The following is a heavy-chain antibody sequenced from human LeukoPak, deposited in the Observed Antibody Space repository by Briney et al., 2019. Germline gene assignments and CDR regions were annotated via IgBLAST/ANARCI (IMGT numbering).Heavy chain of an antibody. CDR2: IYYSGTT. CDR3: ARVDRVHPTFDS. V-gene: IGHV4-39*07. Sequence: PSGTLSLTCTVSGGSISDSTYYWGWIRQPPGKGLEWIGYIYYSGTTYYNPSLESRVTISVDTSKNQFSLKLGSVTAADTAVYYCARVDRVHPTFDSWGQGTLVTVSS. CDR1: GGSISDSTYY. D-gene: IGHD1-1*01. J-gene: IGHJ4*02.